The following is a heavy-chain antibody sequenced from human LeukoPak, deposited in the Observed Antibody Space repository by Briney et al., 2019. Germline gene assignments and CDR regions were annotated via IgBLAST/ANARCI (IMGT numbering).Heavy chain of an antibody. J-gene: IGHJ4*02. CDR3: ASPAGLELQFHY. D-gene: IGHD1-7*01. V-gene: IGHV1-18*01. Sequence: ASVKVSCKASGYTFTDYPMNWVRQAPGQGLEWMGWISAYNGNTNYAQKLQGRVTMTTDTSTSTAYMELSSLRSEDAAVYYCASPAGLELQFHYWGQGTLVTVSS. CDR1: GYTFTDYP. CDR2: ISAYNGNT.